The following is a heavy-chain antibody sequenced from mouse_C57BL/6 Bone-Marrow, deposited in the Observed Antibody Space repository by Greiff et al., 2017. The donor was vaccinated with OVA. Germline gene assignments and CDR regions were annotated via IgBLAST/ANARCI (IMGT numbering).Heavy chain of an antibody. CDR1: GYTFTDYY. Sequence: EVKLMESGPVLVKPGASVKMSCKASGYTFTDYYMNWVKQSHGKSLEWIGVINPYNGGTSYNQKFKGKATLTVDKSSSTAYMELNSLTSEDSAVYYCARGVGRRAWYFDVWGTGTTVTVSS. D-gene: IGHD3-1*01. V-gene: IGHV1-19*01. CDR3: ARGVGRRAWYFDV. CDR2: INPYNGGT. J-gene: IGHJ1*03.